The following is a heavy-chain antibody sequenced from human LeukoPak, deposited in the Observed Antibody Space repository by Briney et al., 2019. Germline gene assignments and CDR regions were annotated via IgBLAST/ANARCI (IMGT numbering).Heavy chain of an antibody. J-gene: IGHJ4*02. Sequence: PGRSLRLSCAASGFTFDGYAMHWVRQAPGKGLEWVSGISWNSGSIGYADSVKGRFTISRDNAKNSLYLQMNSLRAEDMALYYCAKDIRGYGDAFDYWGQGTLVTVSS. V-gene: IGHV3-9*03. CDR1: GFTFDGYA. CDR3: AKDIRGYGDAFDY. CDR2: ISWNSGSI. D-gene: IGHD4-17*01.